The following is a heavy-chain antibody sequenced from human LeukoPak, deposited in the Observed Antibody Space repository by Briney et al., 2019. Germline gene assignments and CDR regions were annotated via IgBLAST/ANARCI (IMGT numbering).Heavy chain of an antibody. V-gene: IGHV1-2*02. D-gene: IGHD6-19*01. CDR2: VNPNSGGT. CDR3: ALNSGYSSGWFTG. J-gene: IGHJ4*02. Sequence: ASVKVSCKASGYTFTAHYLHWVRQAPGQGLEWMGWVNPNSGGTRYAPHFQGRVVMTSDTSISTAYMELERLTSDDTAVYFCALNSGYSSGWFTGWGQGTLVIVSS. CDR1: GYTFTAHY.